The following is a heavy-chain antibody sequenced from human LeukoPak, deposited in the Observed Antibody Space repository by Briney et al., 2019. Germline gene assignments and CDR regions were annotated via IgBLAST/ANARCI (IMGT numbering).Heavy chain of an antibody. Sequence: PSQTLSLTCTVSGGSLSSGSDYWSWIRQPPGKGLECIGYIHYTGSTNYNPSLKSRVTISVDTSKNQFSLKLSSVTAADTAIYYCARGGYYGSGNDFRFDPWGQGTLVTVSS. D-gene: IGHD3-10*01. J-gene: IGHJ5*02. CDR3: ARGGYYGSGNDFRFDP. V-gene: IGHV4-61*01. CDR2: IHYTGST. CDR1: GGSLSSGSDY.